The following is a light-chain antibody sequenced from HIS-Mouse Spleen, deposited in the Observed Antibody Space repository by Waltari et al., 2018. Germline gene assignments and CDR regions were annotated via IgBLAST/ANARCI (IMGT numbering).Light chain of an antibody. J-gene: IGKJ4*01. CDR1: QSVSSD. V-gene: IGKV3-11*01. Sequence: EIVLTQSPATLSLSPGERATLPCRASQSVSSDLAWYQQKPGQAPRLLIYAASNRATGIPARFSGSGSGTDFTLTISSLEPEDFAVYYCQQRSNWPPLTFGGGTKVEIK. CDR2: AAS. CDR3: QQRSNWPPLT.